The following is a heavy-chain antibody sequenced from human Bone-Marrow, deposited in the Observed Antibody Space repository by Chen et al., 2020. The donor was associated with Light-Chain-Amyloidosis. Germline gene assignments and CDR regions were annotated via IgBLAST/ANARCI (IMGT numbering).Heavy chain of an antibody. J-gene: IGHJ4*02. CDR1: GFTFDDYA. CDR3: AKAIVPAAIGYFDY. CDR2: ISWNSGSI. D-gene: IGHD2-2*02. V-gene: IGHV3-9*01. Sequence: EVQLLRSGGALVQPGSSLKPPCAAPGFTFDDYAMPWVRQAPGKGLEWVSGISWNSGSIGYADSVKGRFTISRDNAKNSLYLQMNSLRAEDTALYYCAKAIVPAAIGYFDYWGQGTLVTVSS.